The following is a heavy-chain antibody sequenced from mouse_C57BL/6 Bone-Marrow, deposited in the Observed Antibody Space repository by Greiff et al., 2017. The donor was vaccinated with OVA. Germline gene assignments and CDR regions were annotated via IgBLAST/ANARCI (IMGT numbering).Heavy chain of an antibody. CDR3: VRPRGYYLAWFAY. D-gene: IGHD2-3*01. J-gene: IGHJ3*01. CDR1: GFSFNTYA. V-gene: IGHV10-1*01. Sequence: EVHLVESGGGLVQPKGSLKLSCAASGFSFNTYAMNWVRQAPGKGLEWVARIRSKSNNYATYYADSVKDRFTISRDDSESMLYLQMNNLKTEDTAMYYCVRPRGYYLAWFAYWGQGTLVTVSA. CDR2: IRSKSNNYAT.